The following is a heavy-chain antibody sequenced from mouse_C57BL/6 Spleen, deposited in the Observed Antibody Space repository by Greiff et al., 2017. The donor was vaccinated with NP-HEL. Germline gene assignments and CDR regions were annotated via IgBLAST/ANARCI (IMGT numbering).Heavy chain of an antibody. J-gene: IGHJ2*01. CDR1: GFNIKDYY. D-gene: IGHD1-1*01. V-gene: IGHV14-1*01. Sequence: VQLQQSGAELVRPGASVKLSCTASGFNIKDYYMHWVKQRPEQGLEWIGRIDPEDGDTEYAPKFQGKATMTADTSSNTAYLQLSSLTTEDTAVDYCTSYYYGSYYFDYWGQGTTLTVSS. CDR2: IDPEDGDT. CDR3: TSYYYGSYYFDY.